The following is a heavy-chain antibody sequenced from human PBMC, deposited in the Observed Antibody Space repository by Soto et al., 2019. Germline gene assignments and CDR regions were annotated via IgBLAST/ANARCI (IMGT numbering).Heavy chain of an antibody. D-gene: IGHD3-3*01. J-gene: IGHJ3*02. CDR3: GRGLEGYDFWCGAFDI. CDR2: INHSGST. V-gene: IGHV4-34*01. CDR1: GCSFSGYY. Sequence: SETLTLTCAVYGCSFSGYYWRWIRQPPGKGLEWIGEINHSGSTNYNPSLKSRLTISVDTTTNQFSLKLSYGTAADAAAYYCGRGLEGYDFWCGAFDIWGKGTMVTVSS.